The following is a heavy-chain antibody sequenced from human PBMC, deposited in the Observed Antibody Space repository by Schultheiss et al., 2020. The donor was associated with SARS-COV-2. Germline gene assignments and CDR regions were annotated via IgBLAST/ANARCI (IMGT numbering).Heavy chain of an antibody. CDR3: ARDPHYGGNADY. V-gene: IGHV3-23*01. CDR2: ISGSGGST. CDR1: GFTFSSYA. J-gene: IGHJ4*02. D-gene: IGHD4-23*01. Sequence: GGSLRLSCSASGFTFSSYAMSWVRQAPGKGLEWVSAISGSGGSTYYADSVKGRFTISRDNSKNTLYLQMNSLRAEDTAVYYCARDPHYGGNADYWGQGTLVTVSS.